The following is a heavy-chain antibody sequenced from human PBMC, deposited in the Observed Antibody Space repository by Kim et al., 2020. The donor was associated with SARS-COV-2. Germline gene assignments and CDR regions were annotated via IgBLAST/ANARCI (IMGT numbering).Heavy chain of an antibody. V-gene: IGHV3-23*01. Sequence: TYYAESVRRSFTGSRDSASNTLYLQMNSLGADDTAVYYCVKGAWLDYWGPGTLVTVSS. CDR3: VKGAWLDY. J-gene: IGHJ4*02. D-gene: IGHD5-12*01. CDR2: T.